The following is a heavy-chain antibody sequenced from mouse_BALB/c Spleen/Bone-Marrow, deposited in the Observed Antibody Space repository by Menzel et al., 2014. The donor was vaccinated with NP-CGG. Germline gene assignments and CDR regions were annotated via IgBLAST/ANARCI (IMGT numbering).Heavy chain of an antibody. CDR3: TGSDY. V-gene: IGHV6-6*02. D-gene: IGHD1-1*01. J-gene: IGHJ2*01. CDR2: IRLKSNNYAT. CDR1: GFTFSNHW. Sequence: EVQGVESGGGLVQPGGSMKLSCVASGFTFSNHWMNWVRQSPEKGLEWVAEIRLKSNNYATHYAESVKGRFTISRDDSKSSVYLQMNNLRAEDTGIYYCTGSDYWGQGTTLTVSS.